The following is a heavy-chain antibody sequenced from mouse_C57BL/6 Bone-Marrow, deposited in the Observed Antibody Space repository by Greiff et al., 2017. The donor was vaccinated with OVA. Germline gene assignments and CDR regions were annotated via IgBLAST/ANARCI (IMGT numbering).Heavy chain of an antibody. CDR1: GYTFTSYW. V-gene: IGHV1-72*01. J-gene: IGHJ1*03. Sequence: VQLQQPGAELVKPGASVKLSCKASGYTFTSYWMHWVKQRPGRGLEWIGRIDPNSGGTKYNEKFKSKATLTVDKPSSAAYMQLSSLTSEDSAVYYCAKQPTMVTTGYFDVWGTGTTVTVSS. CDR3: AKQPTMVTTGYFDV. CDR2: IDPNSGGT. D-gene: IGHD2-9*01.